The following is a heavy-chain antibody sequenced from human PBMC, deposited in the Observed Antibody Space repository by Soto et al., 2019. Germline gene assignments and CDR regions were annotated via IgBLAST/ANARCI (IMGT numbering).Heavy chain of an antibody. CDR2: ISGSGGST. Sequence: QPVGSLRLSGAASGFTFSSYAMSWVRQAPGKGLEWVSAISGSGGSTYYADSVKGRFTISRDNSKNTLYLQMNSLRAEDTAVYYCAKDRPDYYGSGTPLGMDVWGQGTTVTVSS. V-gene: IGHV3-23*01. CDR3: AKDRPDYYGSGTPLGMDV. J-gene: IGHJ6*02. D-gene: IGHD3-10*01. CDR1: GFTFSSYA.